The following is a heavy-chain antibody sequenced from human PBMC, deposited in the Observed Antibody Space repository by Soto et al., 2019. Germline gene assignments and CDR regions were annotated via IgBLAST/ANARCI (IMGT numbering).Heavy chain of an antibody. D-gene: IGHD1-26*01. CDR1: GFTFSTYN. Sequence: EVQLVESGGALVQPGGSLRLSCAASGFTFSTYNMNWVRQAPGKGLEWISFLTGSGFTKYYADSVKGRFPISRDNARNSLYLQMDSLRAEDTAVYFCVREWDFYYDYWGQGTLVTVSS. J-gene: IGHJ4*02. CDR3: VREWDFYYDY. CDR2: LTGSGFTK. V-gene: IGHV3-48*01.